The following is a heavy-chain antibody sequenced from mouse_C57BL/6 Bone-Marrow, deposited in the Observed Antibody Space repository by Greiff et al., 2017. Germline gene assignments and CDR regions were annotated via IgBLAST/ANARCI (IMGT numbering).Heavy chain of an antibody. Sequence: QVQLQQPGAELVKPGASVKLSCKASGYTFTSYWMHWVKQRPGQGLEWIGMIHPNSGSTNYNEKFKSKATLTVDKSSSTAYMQLSSLTSEDSAVYYCARKSDYYYGSSVDYGGQGTTLTVSS. CDR1: GYTFTSYW. D-gene: IGHD1-1*01. CDR3: ARKSDYYYGSSVDY. CDR2: IHPNSGST. J-gene: IGHJ2*01. V-gene: IGHV1-64*01.